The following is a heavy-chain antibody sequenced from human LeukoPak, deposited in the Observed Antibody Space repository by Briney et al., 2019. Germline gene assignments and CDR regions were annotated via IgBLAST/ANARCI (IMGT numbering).Heavy chain of an antibody. V-gene: IGHV3-11*01. CDR2: ISSSGSTI. Sequence: PGGSLRLSCAASGFTFSDYYMSWIRQAPGKGLEWVSYISSSGSTIYYADSVKGRFTISRDSAKNSLYLQMNSLRAEDTAVYYCARRNSRGDPNLDYWGQGTLVTVSS. CDR1: GFTFSDYY. D-gene: IGHD2-21*02. CDR3: ARRNSRGDPNLDY. J-gene: IGHJ4*02.